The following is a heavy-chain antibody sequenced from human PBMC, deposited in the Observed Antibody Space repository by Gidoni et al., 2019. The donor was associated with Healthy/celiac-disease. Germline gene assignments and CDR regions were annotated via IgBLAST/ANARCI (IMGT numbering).Heavy chain of an antibody. Sequence: ICQAPGKGLEWVSYVSTSSSYTNYANSVKGRFTISRDNAESSLYLQMNSLRAEDTAVYYCARSRMMRLLDYWNQGTLVTVSS. CDR3: ARSRMMRLLDY. V-gene: IGHV3-11*03. J-gene: IGHJ4*02. D-gene: IGHD2-15*01. CDR2: VSTSSSYT.